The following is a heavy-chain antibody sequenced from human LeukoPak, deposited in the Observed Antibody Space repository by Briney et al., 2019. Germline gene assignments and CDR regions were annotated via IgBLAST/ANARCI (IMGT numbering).Heavy chain of an antibody. J-gene: IGHJ4*02. CDR3: ARDGSGSEDFDY. CDR2: ISRSSSYI. D-gene: IGHD1-26*01. V-gene: IGHV3-21*01. CDR1: GFTFSSYS. Sequence: PGGSLRLSCVASGFTFSSYSMNWVRQARGEWLEWVSYISRSSSYIYYADSVKGRFTISRDNAKNSLYLQMNSLRAEDTAVYSCARDGSGSEDFDYWGQGTLVTVSS.